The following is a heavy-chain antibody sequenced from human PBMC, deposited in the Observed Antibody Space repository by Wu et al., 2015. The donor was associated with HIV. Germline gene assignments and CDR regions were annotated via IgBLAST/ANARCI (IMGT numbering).Heavy chain of an antibody. Sequence: QVQLVQSGAEVKKPGASVKVSCKASGYTFTSYGISWVRQAPGQGLEWMGWISAYNGNTNYAQKLQGRVTMTTDTSTNTAHMELRSLKSDDTAVYFCARVEFDSGYYNWFDPWGQGTLVTVSS. CDR1: GYTFTSYG. V-gene: IGHV1-18*01. J-gene: IGHJ5*02. CDR2: ISAYNGNT. D-gene: IGHD5-12*01. CDR3: ARVEFDSGYYNWFDP.